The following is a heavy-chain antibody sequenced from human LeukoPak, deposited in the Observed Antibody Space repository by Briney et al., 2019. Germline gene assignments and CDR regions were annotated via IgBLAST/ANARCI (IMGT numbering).Heavy chain of an antibody. J-gene: IGHJ4*02. D-gene: IGHD2-21*02. Sequence: GGSLRLSCAASGFTFSSYSMNWVRQAPGKGLEWVSSISSSSSYIYSADSVKGRFTISRDNAKNSLYLQMNSLRAEDTAVYYCARGGLTYPVDYWGQGTLVTVSS. CDR1: GFTFSSYS. V-gene: IGHV3-21*01. CDR3: ARGGLTYPVDY. CDR2: ISSSSSYI.